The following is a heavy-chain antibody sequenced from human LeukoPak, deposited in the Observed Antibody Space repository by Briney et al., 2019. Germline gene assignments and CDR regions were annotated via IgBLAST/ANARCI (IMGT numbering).Heavy chain of an antibody. J-gene: IGHJ4*02. D-gene: IGHD2-2*02. CDR3: ARDLEEWEYQLLYPGGY. CDR2: ISSSSSYI. V-gene: IGHV3-21*01. Sequence: GGSLRLSCAASGFTFSSYSMNWVRQAPGKGLEWVSSISSSSSYIYYADSVKGRFTISRDNAKNSLYLQMNSLRAEDTAVYYCARDLEEWEYQLLYPGGYWGQGTLVTVSS. CDR1: GFTFSSYS.